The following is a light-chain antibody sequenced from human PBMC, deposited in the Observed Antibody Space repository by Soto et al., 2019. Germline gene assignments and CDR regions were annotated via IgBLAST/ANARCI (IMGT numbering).Light chain of an antibody. CDR3: HQYNSYSWT. CDR1: QSFNNW. J-gene: IGKJ1*01. CDR2: KAS. V-gene: IGKV1-5*03. Sequence: DIQMTQHPSTLSASVGDTVTITCRASQSFNNWLAWYQQKPGKAPKFLIYKASTLESVVPSRFSGSGSGTEFTLTISSMQPDGFAPYYCHQYNSYSWTFGGGTKVEIK.